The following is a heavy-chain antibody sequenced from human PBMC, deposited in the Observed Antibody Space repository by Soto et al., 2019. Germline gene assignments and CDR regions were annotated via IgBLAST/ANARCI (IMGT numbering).Heavy chain of an antibody. CDR3: ARDSVSMVRGVIHYYYGMDV. V-gene: IGHV4-31*03. J-gene: IGHJ6*02. D-gene: IGHD3-10*01. CDR2: IYYSGST. CDR1: GGSISSGGYY. Sequence: PSETLSLTCTVSGGSISSGGYYWSWIRQHPGKGLEWIGYIYYSGSTYYNPSLKSRVTISVDTSKNQFSLKLSSVTAADTAVYYCARDSVSMVRGVIHYYYGMDVWGQGTTVTVSS.